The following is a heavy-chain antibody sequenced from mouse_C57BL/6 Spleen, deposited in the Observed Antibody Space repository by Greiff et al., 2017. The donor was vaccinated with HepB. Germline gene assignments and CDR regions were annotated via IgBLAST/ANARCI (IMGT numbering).Heavy chain of an antibody. V-gene: IGHV1-54*01. Sequence: VQLQQSGAELVRPGTSVKVSCKASGYAFTNYLIEWVKQRPGQGLEWIGVINPGSGGTNYNEKFKGKATLTADTSASTADMQLSSLTSEDSAVYFCARRQDGYLDNGGQGTTLTVSS. CDR3: ARRQDGYLDN. J-gene: IGHJ2*01. D-gene: IGHD2-3*01. CDR2: INPGSGGT. CDR1: GYAFTNYL.